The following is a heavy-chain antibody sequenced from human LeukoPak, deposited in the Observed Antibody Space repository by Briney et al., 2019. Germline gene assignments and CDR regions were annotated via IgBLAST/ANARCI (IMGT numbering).Heavy chain of an antibody. CDR1: GFTFRTYS. J-gene: IGHJ6*03. Sequence: PGGSLRLSCGASGFTFRTYSMTWVRQAPGKGLDWVSSISSSSKHLYYADSVKGRFTISRDNAKNSLYLQMDSLRAEDTAVHYCARPDYDFWTGSLGGHYMDVWGKGTTVTVSS. V-gene: IGHV3-21*01. CDR3: ARPDYDFWTGSLGGHYMDV. D-gene: IGHD3-3*01. CDR2: ISSSSKHL.